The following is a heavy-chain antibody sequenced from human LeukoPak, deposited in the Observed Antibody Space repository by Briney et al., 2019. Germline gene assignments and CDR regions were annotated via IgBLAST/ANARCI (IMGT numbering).Heavy chain of an antibody. V-gene: IGHV3-23*01. Sequence: GGSLRLSCAASGFTFSKHGMNWVRQALGKGLEWVSGISPSGDITYYADSVKGRFTISRDNSKNTLYLEVISLTAEDTAVCYCAKDDAWLRFGEWSQGTLVTVSS. D-gene: IGHD3-10*01. J-gene: IGHJ4*02. CDR3: AKDDAWLRFGE. CDR1: GFTFSKHG. CDR2: ISPSGDIT.